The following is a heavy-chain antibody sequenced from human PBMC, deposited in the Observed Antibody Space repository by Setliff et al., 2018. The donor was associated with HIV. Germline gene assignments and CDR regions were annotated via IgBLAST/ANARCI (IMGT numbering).Heavy chain of an antibody. D-gene: IGHD3-22*01. CDR1: GGSISSSSYY. V-gene: IGHV4-39*01. CDR3: ARRPYYDSSCYYNY. Sequence: ETLSLTCTVSGGSISSSSYYWGWIRQPPGKGLEWIGSIYYSGSTYYNPSLKSRVTISVDTSKNQFSLNLSSVTAADTAVYYCARRPYYDSSCYYNYWGQGTLVTVSS. CDR2: IYYSGST. J-gene: IGHJ4*02.